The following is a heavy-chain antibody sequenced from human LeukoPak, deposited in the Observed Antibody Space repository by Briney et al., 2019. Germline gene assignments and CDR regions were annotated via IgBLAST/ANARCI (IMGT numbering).Heavy chain of an antibody. CDR2: IIPIFGTA. CDR3: AGANGIYYYYYGMDV. CDR1: GGTFSSYA. J-gene: IGHJ6*02. D-gene: IGHD2-15*01. V-gene: IGHV1-69*13. Sequence: ASVKVSCKASGGTFSSYAISWVRQAPGQGLEWMGGIIPIFGTANYAQKFQGRVTITADESTGTAYMELSSLRSEDTAVYYCAGANGIYYYYYGMDVWGQGTTVTVSS.